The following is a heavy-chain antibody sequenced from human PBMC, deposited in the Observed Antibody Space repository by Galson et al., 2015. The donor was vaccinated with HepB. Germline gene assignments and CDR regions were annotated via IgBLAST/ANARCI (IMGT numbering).Heavy chain of an antibody. J-gene: IGHJ3*02. CDR2: IDWDNDK. CDR1: GFSLSTSGTR. CDR3: ARSSYGSSGDAFDI. D-gene: IGHD3-22*01. V-gene: IGHV2-70*04. Sequence: PALVKPTQTLTLTCTFSGFSLSTSGTRVSWIRQPPGKALEWLARIDWDNDKFYSTSLRTRLIISKDTSKNQVVLTMTNMDPVDTATYYCARSSYGSSGDAFDIWGQGTMVTVSS.